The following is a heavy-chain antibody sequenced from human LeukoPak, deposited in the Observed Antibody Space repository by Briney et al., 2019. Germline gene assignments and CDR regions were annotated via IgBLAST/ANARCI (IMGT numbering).Heavy chain of an antibody. D-gene: IGHD3-9*01. Sequence: GGSLRLSCAASGFTFSSYGMHWVRQAPGKGLEWVAFTRYDGSNKYYADSVKGRFTISRDNSKNTLYLQMNSLRAEDTAVYYCAKSPRRILTDSDYWGQGTLVTVSS. CDR3: AKSPRRILTDSDY. J-gene: IGHJ4*02. CDR1: GFTFSSYG. CDR2: TRYDGSNK. V-gene: IGHV3-30*02.